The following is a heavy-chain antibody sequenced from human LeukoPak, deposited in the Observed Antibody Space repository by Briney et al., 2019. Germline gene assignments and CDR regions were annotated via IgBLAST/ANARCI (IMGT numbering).Heavy chain of an antibody. CDR2: ISAYNGNT. Sequence: ASVKVSCKASGYTFTSYGIIWVRQAPGQGLEWMGWISAYNGNTNYAQKLQGRVTMTTDTSTSTAHMELRSLRSDDTAVYYCARGEDYDILTGYYEIDAFDIWGQGTMVTASS. CDR1: GYTFTSYG. CDR3: ARGEDYDILTGYYEIDAFDI. J-gene: IGHJ3*02. D-gene: IGHD3-9*01. V-gene: IGHV1-18*01.